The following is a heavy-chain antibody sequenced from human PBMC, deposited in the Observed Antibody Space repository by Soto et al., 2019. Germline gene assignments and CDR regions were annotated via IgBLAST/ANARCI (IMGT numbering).Heavy chain of an antibody. Sequence: ASVKVSCKASGYMFTYYHVHWVRQAPGQGLEWVGGIVPIYRTADYAQKFQGRVTITADESARTSYMELRSLKSQDTAVYYCVRDSGAKLSSSWGQGTLVTVSS. CDR2: IVPIYRTA. CDR3: VRDSGAKLSSS. D-gene: IGHD6-13*01. J-gene: IGHJ4*02. CDR1: GYMFTYYH. V-gene: IGHV1-69*13.